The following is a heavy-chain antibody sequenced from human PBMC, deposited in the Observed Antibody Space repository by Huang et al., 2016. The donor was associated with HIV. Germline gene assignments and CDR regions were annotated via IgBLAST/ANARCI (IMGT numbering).Heavy chain of an antibody. D-gene: IGHD1-26*01. CDR2: ITPIFDKT. CDR1: GGTFSSYV. V-gene: IGHV1-69*01. J-gene: IGHJ4*02. Sequence: QVQLVQSGAEVKKPGSSVKVSCKASGGTFSSYVISWVRQAPGQGLEWMGGITPIFDKTNYAQKFQGRVTIIADGSTRTAYMEMSSLRPEDTATYYCATGPRGSGSFNWGQGTLVIVSS. CDR3: ATGPRGSGSFN.